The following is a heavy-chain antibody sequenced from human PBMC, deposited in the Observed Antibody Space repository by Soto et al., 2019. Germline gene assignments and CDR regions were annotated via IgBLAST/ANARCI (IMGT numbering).Heavy chain of an antibody. CDR2: ISPSGSP. D-gene: IGHD3-10*02. CDR3: ARVVLA. J-gene: IGHJ5*02. CDR1: GGSVNSGGYS. V-gene: IGHV4-30-2*01. Sequence: QVQLQESGPGLVRPSQTLSLTCSVSGGSVNSGGYSWIWIRHPPGKGRVWIGFISPSGSPAYNPSLKCRVTISVDRSNIQISLELSSVTAADTAVYYCARVVLAWGPGTLVTVSS.